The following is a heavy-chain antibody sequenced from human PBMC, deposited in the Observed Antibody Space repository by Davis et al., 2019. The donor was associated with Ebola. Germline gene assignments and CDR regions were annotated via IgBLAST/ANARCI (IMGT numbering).Heavy chain of an antibody. Sequence: GESLKISCAASGFTFNIYKMIWVRQAPGKGLEWVSSISSGSGDIQYADSVEGRFTISRDNSNNSLFLQMNSLRVDDTALYYCAREGGLGDYWGQGTRVIVSS. CDR2: ISSGSGDI. CDR3: AREGGLGDY. CDR1: GFTFNIYK. J-gene: IGHJ4*02. V-gene: IGHV3-21*01.